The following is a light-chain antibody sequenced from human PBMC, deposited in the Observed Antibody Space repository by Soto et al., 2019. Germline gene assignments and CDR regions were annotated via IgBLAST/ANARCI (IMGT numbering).Light chain of an antibody. CDR3: QQYGIWPIT. Sequence: EIVMTQSPATLSVSPGERATLSCRASQSVSSNLAWHQQKPGQAPRLLIYSASTRATGTPARFSGSGSGTEFTLTISSLLSEDIAVYYCQQYGIWPITFGQGTRLEIK. CDR1: QSVSSN. CDR2: SAS. J-gene: IGKJ5*01. V-gene: IGKV3-15*01.